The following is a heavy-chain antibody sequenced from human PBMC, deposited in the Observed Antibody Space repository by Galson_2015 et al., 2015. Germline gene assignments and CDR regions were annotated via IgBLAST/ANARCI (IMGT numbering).Heavy chain of an antibody. D-gene: IGHD3-16*01. Sequence: SLRLSCAASGFTVSSNYMSWVRQAPGKGLEWVSVIYSGGSTYYADSVKGRFTISRDNSKNTLYLQMNSLRAEDTAVYYCARAAITFGGTWYYYYMDVWGKGTTVTVSS. J-gene: IGHJ6*03. CDR2: IYSGGST. CDR3: ARAAITFGGTWYYYYMDV. CDR1: GFTVSSNY. V-gene: IGHV3-53*01.